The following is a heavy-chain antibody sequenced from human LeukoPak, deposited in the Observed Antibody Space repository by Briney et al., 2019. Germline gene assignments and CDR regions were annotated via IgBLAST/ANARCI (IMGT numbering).Heavy chain of an antibody. J-gene: IGHJ5*02. Sequence: GGSLRLSCAASAFTFSSVWMNWVRQAPGKGLEWVSSISSSSSYIYYADSVKGRFTISRDNAKNSLYLQMNSLRAEDTAVYYCARDWATGYYYGSGSSRNWFDPWGQGTLVTVSS. D-gene: IGHD3-10*01. CDR3: ARDWATGYYYGSGSSRNWFDP. CDR2: ISSSSSYI. V-gene: IGHV3-21*01. CDR1: AFTFSSVW.